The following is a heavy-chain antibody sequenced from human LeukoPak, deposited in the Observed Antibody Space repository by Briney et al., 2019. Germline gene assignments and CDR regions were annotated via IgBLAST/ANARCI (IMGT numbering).Heavy chain of an antibody. CDR1: GGSISSSSYY. CDR2: IYYSGST. J-gene: IGHJ3*02. D-gene: IGHD3-22*01. V-gene: IGHV4-39*07. CDR3: ARNIDDSSGYLYAFDI. Sequence: SETLSLTCTVSGGSISSSSYYWGWIRQPPGTGLEWIGSIYYSGSTYYNPSLKSRVTISVDTSKNQFSLKLSSVTAADTAVYYCARNIDDSSGYLYAFDIWGQGTMVTVSS.